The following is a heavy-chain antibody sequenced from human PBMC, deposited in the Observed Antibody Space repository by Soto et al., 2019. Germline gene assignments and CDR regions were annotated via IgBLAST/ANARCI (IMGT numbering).Heavy chain of an antibody. V-gene: IGHV1-69*13. CDR2: IIPIFGTA. J-gene: IGHJ4*02. D-gene: IGHD2-2*01. CDR3: ARVGQYQLLSSYFDY. CDR1: GGTFSSYA. Sequence: SVKVSCKASGGTFSSYAISWVRQAPGQGLEWMGGIIPIFGTANYAQKFQGRVTITADESTSTAYMGLSSLRSEDTAVYYCARVGQYQLLSSYFDYWGQGTLVTVSS.